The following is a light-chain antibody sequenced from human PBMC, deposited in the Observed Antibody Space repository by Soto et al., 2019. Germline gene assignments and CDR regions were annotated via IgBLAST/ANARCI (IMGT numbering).Light chain of an antibody. V-gene: IGKV2-30*01. CDR2: KVS. J-gene: IGKJ1*01. CDR3: MQGGHWPWT. Sequence: DVVMTQSPLSLPVTLGQPASISCTSSQSLEYSDGKTYLNWFLQRPGQSPRRLIYKVSNRDSGVPDRFSGRGSGTDFTLKISRVEAEDVGIYYCMQGGHWPWTFGQGTKVEIK. CDR1: QSLEYSDGKTY.